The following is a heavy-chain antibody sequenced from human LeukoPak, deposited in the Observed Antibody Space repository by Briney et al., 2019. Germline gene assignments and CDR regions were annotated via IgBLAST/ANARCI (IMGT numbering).Heavy chain of an antibody. J-gene: IGHJ4*02. D-gene: IGHD3-22*01. CDR2: IIPIFGTA. V-gene: IGHV1-69*13. CDR1: GGTFSSYA. Sequence: ASVKVSCTASGGTFSSYAISWVRQAPGQGLEWMGGIIPIFGTANYAQKFQGRVTITADESTNTAYMELSSLRSEDTAVYYCAKAWGHYYDSTTHLGGYFDYWGQGTLVTVSS. CDR3: AKAWGHYYDSTTHLGGYFDY.